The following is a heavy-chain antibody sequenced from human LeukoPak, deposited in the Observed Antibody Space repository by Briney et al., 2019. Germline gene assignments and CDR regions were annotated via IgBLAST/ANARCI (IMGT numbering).Heavy chain of an antibody. CDR3: ASGEDSAKTAY. V-gene: IGHV4-4*09. D-gene: IGHD3-3*01. Sequence: PSETLSLTCTVSGGSITHYYWNWMRQPPGRGLEWIGYILKSGSSNYNPSLKSRVTLSLDTSQNQFSLNLRSVTAADTAVYYCASGEDSAKTAYWGQGTLVTVSS. J-gene: IGHJ4*02. CDR1: GGSITHYY. CDR2: ILKSGSS.